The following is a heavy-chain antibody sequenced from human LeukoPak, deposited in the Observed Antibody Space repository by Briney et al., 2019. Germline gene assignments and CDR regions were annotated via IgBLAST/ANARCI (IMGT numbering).Heavy chain of an antibody. CDR3: ARGHYDILTGNYKWTPDY. D-gene: IGHD3-9*01. Sequence: GGSLRLSCAASGFTFNTYKMNWVRQAPGRGLEWVSSIHSGGSDIYYADSVKGRFTVSRDNAKNSLFLQMNSLRAEDTALYYCARGHYDILTGNYKWTPDYWGQGTLVTVSS. J-gene: IGHJ4*02. CDR1: GFTFNTYK. V-gene: IGHV3-21*06. CDR2: IHSGGSDI.